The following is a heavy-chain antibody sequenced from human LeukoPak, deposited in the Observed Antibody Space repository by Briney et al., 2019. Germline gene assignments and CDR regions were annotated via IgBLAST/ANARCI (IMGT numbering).Heavy chain of an antibody. CDR3: ARLEITYYDILTGYGYFDY. CDR1: GYSFTSYW. V-gene: IGHV5-51*01. Sequence: GESLKISCKGSGYSFTSYWIGWVRQMPGKGLEWMGIIYPGDSDTRYSPSFQGQVTISADKSISTAYLQWRSLKASDTSMYYCARLEITYYDILTGYGYFDYWGQGTLVTVSS. D-gene: IGHD3-9*01. J-gene: IGHJ4*02. CDR2: IYPGDSDT.